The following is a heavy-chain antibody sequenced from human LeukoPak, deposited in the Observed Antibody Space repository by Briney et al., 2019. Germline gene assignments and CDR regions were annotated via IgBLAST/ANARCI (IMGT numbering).Heavy chain of an antibody. CDR3: ARKLDSRGYRY. Sequence: ASVKVSCKASGYTFTSYYMHWVRQAPGQGLEWMGWINPNSGDTNYAQKFQGRVTMTRDTSISTAYMELSSLKSDDTAVYYCARKLDSRGYRYWGQGTLVTVSS. V-gene: IGHV1-2*02. D-gene: IGHD3-22*01. J-gene: IGHJ4*02. CDR1: GYTFTSYY. CDR2: INPNSGDT.